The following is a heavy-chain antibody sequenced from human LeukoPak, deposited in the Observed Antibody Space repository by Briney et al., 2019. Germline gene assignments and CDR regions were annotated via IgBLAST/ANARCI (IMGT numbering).Heavy chain of an antibody. J-gene: IGHJ6*03. Sequence: SETLSLTCAVYGGSFSGSYWSWIRQPPGKGLEWIGEINHSGSTNYNPSLKSRVTISVDTSKNQFSLKLSSVTAADTAVYYCARGGEVLWFGELLLSFYMDVWGKGTTVTVSS. V-gene: IGHV4-34*01. CDR3: ARGGEVLWFGELLLSFYMDV. CDR2: INHSGST. D-gene: IGHD3-10*01. CDR1: GGSFSGSY.